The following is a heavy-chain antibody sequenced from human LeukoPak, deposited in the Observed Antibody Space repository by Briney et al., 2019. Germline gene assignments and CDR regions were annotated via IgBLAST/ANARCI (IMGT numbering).Heavy chain of an antibody. J-gene: IGHJ6*03. CDR1: GGSISSYY. CDR2: IYTSGST. D-gene: IGHD2-2*01. V-gene: IGHV4-4*07. Sequence: SETLSLTCTVSGGSISSYYWSWIRQPAGKGLEWIGRIYTSGSTNYNPSLKSRVTMSVDTSKNQFSLKLSSVTAADTAVYYCARTKSVVPAAHYYYYYCMDVWGKGTTVTVSS. CDR3: ARTKSVVPAAHYYYYYCMDV.